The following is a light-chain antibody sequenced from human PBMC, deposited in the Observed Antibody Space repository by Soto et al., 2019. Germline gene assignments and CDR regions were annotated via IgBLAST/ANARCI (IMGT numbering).Light chain of an antibody. J-gene: IGKJ5*01. CDR2: GAF. Sequence: EIVLTQSPGTLSLSPGERATLSCRASQSVSSSYFAWYQQKPGQAPRLLIYGAFSRATGIPDRFSGGGSGTDFTLTISRLEPEDFAVYYCQQRSNWPPITFGQGTRWRL. V-gene: IGKV3D-20*02. CDR1: QSVSSSY. CDR3: QQRSNWPPIT.